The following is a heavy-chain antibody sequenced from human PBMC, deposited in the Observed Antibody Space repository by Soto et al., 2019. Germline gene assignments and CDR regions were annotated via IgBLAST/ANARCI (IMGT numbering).Heavy chain of an antibody. V-gene: IGHV1-69*01. J-gene: IGHJ4*02. CDR1: GGTFSSYA. CDR2: IIPIFGTA. Sequence: QVQLVQSGAEVKKPGSSVKVSCKASGGTFSSYAISWVRQAPGQGLEWMGGIIPIFGTANYAQTFQGRVTITADESTSTAYMELSSLRSEDTAVYYCAREVSGGSYHQPFDYWGQGTLVTVSS. CDR3: AREVSGGSYHQPFDY. D-gene: IGHD1-26*01.